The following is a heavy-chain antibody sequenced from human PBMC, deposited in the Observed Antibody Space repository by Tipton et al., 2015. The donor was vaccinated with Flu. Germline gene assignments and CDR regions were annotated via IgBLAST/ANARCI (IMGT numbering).Heavy chain of an antibody. Sequence: TLSLTCTVSGDSLTNSPYSWGWIRQPPGKGLEWIGTIYYSGITSYSPSLKSRVTMSLDPSKNQFSLKLNSVTASDTAVYYCARLKLFALVNHSYYYGLDVWGQGTTVTVS. V-gene: IGHV4-39*07. CDR2: IYYSGIT. D-gene: IGHD3/OR15-3a*01. J-gene: IGHJ6*02. CDR1: GDSLTNSPYS. CDR3: ARLKLFALVNHSYYYGLDV.